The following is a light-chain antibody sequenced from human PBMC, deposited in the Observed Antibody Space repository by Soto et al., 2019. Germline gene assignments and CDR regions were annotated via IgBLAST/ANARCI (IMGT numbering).Light chain of an antibody. CDR2: GAS. CDR1: QTVSSTY. V-gene: IGKV3-20*01. CDR3: QQYDNSPFT. Sequence: EIVLTQSPGTLSLSPGESATLSCRASQTVSSTYLGWYQQKPGQAPRLLIYGASSRATGIPHRFSGSGSGADFTLPISRLEPEDFAVYYCQQYDNSPFTFGQGTKLEIK. J-gene: IGKJ2*01.